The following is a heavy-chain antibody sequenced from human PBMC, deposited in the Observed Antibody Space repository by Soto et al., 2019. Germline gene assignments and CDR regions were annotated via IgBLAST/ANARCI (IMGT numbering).Heavy chain of an antibody. Sequence: QVQLVESGGGVVQPGRSLRLSCAASGFTFSSYAMHWVRQAPGKGLEWVAVISYDGSNKYYADSVKGRFTISRDNSKNTLYLQMNSLRAEDTAVYYCARDQDYGDSGLTYYYYGMDVWGQGTTVTVSS. J-gene: IGHJ6*02. CDR1: GFTFSSYA. V-gene: IGHV3-30-3*01. CDR3: ARDQDYGDSGLTYYYYGMDV. CDR2: ISYDGSNK. D-gene: IGHD4-17*01.